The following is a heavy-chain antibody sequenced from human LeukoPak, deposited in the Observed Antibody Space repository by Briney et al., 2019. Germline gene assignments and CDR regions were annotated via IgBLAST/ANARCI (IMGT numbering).Heavy chain of an antibody. V-gene: IGHV1-8*02. CDR1: GYTFTSYG. CDR2: MNPNSGNT. J-gene: IGHJ4*02. D-gene: IGHD3-10*01. CDR3: ARGLSMVRGVIPKFDY. Sequence: ASVKVSCKASGYTFTSYGISWVRQATGQGLEWMGWMNPNSGNTGYAQKFQGRVTMTRNTSISTAYMELSSLRSEDTAVYYCARGLSMVRGVIPKFDYWGQGTLVTVSS.